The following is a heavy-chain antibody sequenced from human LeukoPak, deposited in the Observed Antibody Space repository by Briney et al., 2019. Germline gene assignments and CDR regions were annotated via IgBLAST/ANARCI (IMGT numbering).Heavy chain of an antibody. CDR2: ISGSGGGT. CDR3: AKTTIGYSSGRYPGWPVDY. CDR1: GFTFSSYA. J-gene: IGHJ4*02. D-gene: IGHD6-19*01. Sequence: GSLRLSCAASGFTFSSYAMSWVRQAPGKGLEWVSAISGSGGGTYYADSVKGRFTISRDNSKNTVYLQMNSLRAEDTAVYYCAKTTIGYSSGRYPGWPVDYWGQGTLVTVS. V-gene: IGHV3-23*01.